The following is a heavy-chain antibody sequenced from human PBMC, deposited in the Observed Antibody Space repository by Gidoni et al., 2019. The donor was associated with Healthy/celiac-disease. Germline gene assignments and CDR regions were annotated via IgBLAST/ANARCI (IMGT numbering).Heavy chain of an antibody. CDR1: GFTFSSYW. V-gene: IGHV3-7*03. D-gene: IGHD2-2*01. J-gene: IGHJ5*02. CDR3: ARTAVVPAAALRDWFDL. Sequence: EVQLVESGGGLVQPGGSLRLSCAASGFTFSSYWMSWVRQAPGKGLEWVANIKQDGSEKYYVDSVKGRFTISRDNAKNSLYRQMNSLRAEDTAVYYCARTAVVPAAALRDWFDLWGQGTLVTVSS. CDR2: IKQDGSEK.